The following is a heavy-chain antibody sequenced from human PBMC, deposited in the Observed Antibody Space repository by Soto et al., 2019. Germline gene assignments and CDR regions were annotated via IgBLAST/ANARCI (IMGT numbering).Heavy chain of an antibody. CDR1: GGSVSNNNW. Sequence: QVQLQESGPGLVKPSGTLSLSCAVSGGSVSNNNWWSWVRQSPGNGLEWIGEINHSGGTSYNPSLESRATLSVDKSKNKLSMRLNYVTAADTAVYYCTKNSAYALDYWGLGILVTVSS. D-gene: IGHD5-12*01. V-gene: IGHV4-4*02. CDR3: TKNSAYALDY. CDR2: INHSGGT. J-gene: IGHJ4*02.